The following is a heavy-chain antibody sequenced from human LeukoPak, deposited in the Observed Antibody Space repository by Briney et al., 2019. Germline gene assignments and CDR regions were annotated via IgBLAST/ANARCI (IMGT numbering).Heavy chain of an antibody. CDR3: ARGFGRDIFGVVTTFDP. CDR1: GGSFSGYY. J-gene: IGHJ5*02. Sequence: PSETLSLTCAVYGGSFSGYYWSWIRQPPGKGLEWIGEINHSGSTNYNPSLKSRVTISVDTSKNQFSLKLSSVTAADTAVYYCARGFGRDIFGVVTTFDPWGQGTLVTVSS. D-gene: IGHD3-3*02. CDR2: INHSGST. V-gene: IGHV4-34*01.